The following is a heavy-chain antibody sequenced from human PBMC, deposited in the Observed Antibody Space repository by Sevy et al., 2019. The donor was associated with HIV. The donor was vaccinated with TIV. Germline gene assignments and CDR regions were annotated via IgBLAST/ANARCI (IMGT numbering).Heavy chain of an antibody. D-gene: IGHD3-22*01. CDR3: TGPYHSSGYYQLQTFDY. CDR2: IKSKTDGGTT. Sequence: GGSLRLSCAASGFTFSNAWMSWVRQAPGKGLEWVGRIKSKTDGGTTDYAAPVKGRFTISRDDSKNTLYLQMNSLKTEDTAVYYCTGPYHSSGYYQLQTFDYWGQGTLVTVSS. J-gene: IGHJ4*02. CDR1: GFTFSNAW. V-gene: IGHV3-15*01.